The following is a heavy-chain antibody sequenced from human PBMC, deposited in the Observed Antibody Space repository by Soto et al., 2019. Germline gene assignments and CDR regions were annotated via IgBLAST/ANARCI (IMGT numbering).Heavy chain of an antibody. CDR2: IYDSGST. V-gene: IGHV4-59*01. Sequence: ETLSPSCRVSGGSIRSYYWSWIRQPPGKGLEWIGYIYDSGSTNYNPALKSRVTISVDTSKKQFSLKMSSVTAADTAVYYCARRVTMVRGVIMIDVFDIWGQGTMVTV. D-gene: IGHD3-10*01. CDR1: GGSIRSYY. CDR3: ARRVTMVRGVIMIDVFDI. J-gene: IGHJ3*02.